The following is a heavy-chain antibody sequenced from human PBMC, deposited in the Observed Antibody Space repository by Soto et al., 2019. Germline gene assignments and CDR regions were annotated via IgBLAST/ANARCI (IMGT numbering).Heavy chain of an antibody. CDR1: GYSFTSYW. V-gene: IGHV5-51*01. D-gene: IGHD6-13*01. J-gene: IGHJ6*02. CDR3: ATHRGGSSWYYDYYGMDV. Sequence: GESLKISCKGSGYSFTSYWIGWVRQMPGKGLEWVGIIYPGDSDTRYSPSFQGQVTISADKSISTAYLQWSSLKASDTAMYYCATHRGGSSWYYDYYGMDVWGQGTTVTGSS. CDR2: IYPGDSDT.